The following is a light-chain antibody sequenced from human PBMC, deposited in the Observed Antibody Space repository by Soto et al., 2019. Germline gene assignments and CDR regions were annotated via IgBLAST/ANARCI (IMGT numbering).Light chain of an antibody. CDR2: GTS. J-gene: IGKJ5*01. V-gene: IGKV3-15*01. CDR1: QSVSSN. CDR3: QQYNNWPPIT. Sequence: EIVMTQSPATLSVSPGERATLSCRASQSVSSNFAWYQQKPGQAPRLLIYGTSTRATGIPARFSGSGSGTEFTLTISSLQSEDVGVYYCQQYNNWPPITFGQGTRLEIK.